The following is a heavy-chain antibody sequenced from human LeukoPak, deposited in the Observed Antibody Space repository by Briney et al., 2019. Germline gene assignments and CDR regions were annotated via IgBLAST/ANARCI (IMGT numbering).Heavy chain of an antibody. CDR2: IYTSGST. V-gene: IGHV4-4*07. Sequence: SETLSLTCTVSGGSISSYYWSWIRQPAGKGLEWIGRIYTSGSTTYNPSLKSRVTMSVDTSKNQFSLKLSSVTAADTAVYYCARGDYDILTGYLGFDYWGQGTLVTVSS. CDR3: ARGDYDILTGYLGFDY. D-gene: IGHD3-9*01. CDR1: GGSISSYY. J-gene: IGHJ4*02.